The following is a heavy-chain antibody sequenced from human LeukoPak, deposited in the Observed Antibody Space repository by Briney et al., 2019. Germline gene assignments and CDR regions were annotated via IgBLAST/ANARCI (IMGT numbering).Heavy chain of an antibody. CDR3: ATQNRGVPFDY. Sequence: GESLKISCKGSGYIFTNYWIGWVRQMPGKGLEWMGIIYPADSDTRYSPSFQGQVTISADKSISTAYLQWSSPKASDTAMYYCATQNRGVPFDYWGQGTLVTVSS. CDR2: IYPADSDT. V-gene: IGHV5-51*01. J-gene: IGHJ4*02. D-gene: IGHD2-8*01. CDR1: GYIFTNYW.